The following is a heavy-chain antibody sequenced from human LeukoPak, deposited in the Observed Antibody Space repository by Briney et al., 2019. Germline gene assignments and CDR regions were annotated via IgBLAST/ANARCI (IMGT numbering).Heavy chain of an antibody. CDR1: GGSISSYY. D-gene: IGHD4-23*01. CDR3: ARGIPGGMRYYFDY. CDR2: IYYSGST. Sequence: SETLSLTCYVSGGSISSYYWSWIRQPPGKGLEWIGYIYYSGSTNYNPSLKSRVTISVDTSKIPHYNPSLKSRVTISVDTSKNQFSLKLSSVTAADTAVYYCARGIPGGMRYYFDYWGQGTLVTVSS. V-gene: IGHV4-59*01. J-gene: IGHJ4*02.